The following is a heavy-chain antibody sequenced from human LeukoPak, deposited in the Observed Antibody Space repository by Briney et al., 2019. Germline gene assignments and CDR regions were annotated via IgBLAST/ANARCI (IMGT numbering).Heavy chain of an antibody. CDR1: GYTLTDLS. J-gene: IGHJ4*02. D-gene: IGHD3-10*01. CDR2: FGPEEGEA. Sequence: ASVKVSCKISGYTLTDLSVHWVRQAPGKGLEWMGGFGPEEGEAIYPQKFQGRVTMTEDTSTDTAYMELSRLTSEDTATYYCARGRWTDVARGSYYFDYWGQGTLVSVST. V-gene: IGHV1-24*01. CDR3: ARGRWTDVARGSYYFDY.